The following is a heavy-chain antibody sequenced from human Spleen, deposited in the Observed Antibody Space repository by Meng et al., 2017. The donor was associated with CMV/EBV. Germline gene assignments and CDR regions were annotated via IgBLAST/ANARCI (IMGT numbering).Heavy chain of an antibody. CDR1: GYPFSGYY. CDR3: ARDGWQQSYYFDH. CDR2: INAGNGDT. D-gene: IGHD6-13*01. V-gene: IGHV1-3*01. Sequence: QVQLVQSGAEVKKPGASVKVSCTTSGYPFSGYYIHWVRQATGQGLEWMGWINAGNGDTKYSQKFQGRVTITRDTSASIGYMEVSSLRFEDTAVYYCARDGWQQSYYFDHWGQGALVTVSS. J-gene: IGHJ4*02.